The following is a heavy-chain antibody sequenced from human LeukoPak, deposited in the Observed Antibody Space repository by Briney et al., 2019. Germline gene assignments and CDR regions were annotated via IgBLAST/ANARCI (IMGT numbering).Heavy chain of an antibody. CDR1: GYTFTSYG. CDR2: INAYNGNT. CDR3: ARQERIPISGMDPGYMDV. V-gene: IGHV1-18*01. J-gene: IGHJ6*03. Sequence: ASVKVSCKASGYTFTSYGISWVRQAPGQGLEWMGRINAYNGNTNYVQKLQGRVTMTTDTSTSTAYMELRRLRSDDTAVYYCARQERIPISGMDPGYMDVWGKGTTVTVSS. D-gene: IGHD3-3*01.